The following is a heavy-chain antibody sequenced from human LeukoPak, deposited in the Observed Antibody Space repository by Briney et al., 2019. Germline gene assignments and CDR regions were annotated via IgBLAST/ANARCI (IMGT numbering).Heavy chain of an antibody. D-gene: IGHD4-17*01. CDR3: ARGSPGDYVGYYFDY. V-gene: IGHV3-21*01. J-gene: IGHJ4*02. Sequence: GGSLRLSCAASGFTFSSYSMNWVRQAPGKGLEWVSSISSSSSYIYYADSVKGRFTISRDNAKNSLYLQMNSLRAEDTAVYYCARGSPGDYVGYYFDYWGQGTLVTVSS. CDR2: ISSSSSYI. CDR1: GFTFSSYS.